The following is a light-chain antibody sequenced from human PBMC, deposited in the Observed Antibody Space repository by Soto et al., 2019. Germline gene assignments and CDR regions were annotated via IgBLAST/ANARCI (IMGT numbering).Light chain of an antibody. Sequence: DIQMTQSPSSLSVSVGDRVAVTFRASQGIANSLAWFQQKPGKAPESLIYAVSSLQSGVPSRFRGSGSGTDFTLTISSLQPEDFATYYCQQYNAYPFTFGQGTRLEIK. V-gene: IGKV1-16*01. J-gene: IGKJ5*01. CDR3: QQYNAYPFT. CDR1: QGIANS. CDR2: AVS.